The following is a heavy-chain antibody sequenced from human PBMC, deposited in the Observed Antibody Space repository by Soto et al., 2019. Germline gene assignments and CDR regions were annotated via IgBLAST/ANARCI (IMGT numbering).Heavy chain of an antibody. V-gene: IGHV4-4*02. Sequence: QVQLQESGPGLVKPSGTLSLSCAVSGDSISGNNWWTWVRQSPERGLEWIGEIFHSGSTNYNPSLKGRVNISVDKSKENFSLNLRSVTAADTGVYYRAIAKLNWFDPWGQGTLVTVPS. D-gene: IGHD1-1*01. CDR1: GDSISGNNW. CDR2: IFHSGST. CDR3: AIAKLNWFDP. J-gene: IGHJ5*02.